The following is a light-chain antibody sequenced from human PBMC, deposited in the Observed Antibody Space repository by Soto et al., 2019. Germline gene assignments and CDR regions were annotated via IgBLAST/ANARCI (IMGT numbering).Light chain of an antibody. V-gene: IGLV2-14*01. J-gene: IGLJ3*02. CDR2: EVI. Sequence: QSALTQPASVSGSPGQSITISCTGSSSDVGGYSYVSWYQQYPGKAPKLMIYEVINRPSGVSNRFSGSKSGNTASLTISGFQADDEADYYCSSYTNSDTGVFGGGTKLTVL. CDR3: SSYTNSDTGV. CDR1: SSDVGGYSY.